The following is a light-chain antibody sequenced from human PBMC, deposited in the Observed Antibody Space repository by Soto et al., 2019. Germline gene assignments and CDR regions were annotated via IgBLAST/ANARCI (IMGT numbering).Light chain of an antibody. CDR1: QRIASA. J-gene: IGKJ1*01. CDR2: QAS. V-gene: IGKV1-5*03. CDR3: QQYNRYWT. Sequence: DIQLTQSPSTLSAYVGDRVTITCRASQRIASAVAWYQQRPGKAPNLLIYQASSLESGVPSRFSGSGSGAEFTLTFTSLQSDDFATYYCQQYNRYWTFGQGTKVEIK.